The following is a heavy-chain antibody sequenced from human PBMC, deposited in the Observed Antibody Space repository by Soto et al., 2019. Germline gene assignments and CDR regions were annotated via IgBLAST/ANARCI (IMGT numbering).Heavy chain of an antibody. V-gene: IGHV3-9*01. CDR3: VKDMSAGGNYGGYYFES. J-gene: IGHJ4*02. Sequence: EVQLVESGGGLVLPGRSLRLSCAASGFTFDDYVMHWVRQAPGKGLEWVARVSWNSGSIGYADSVKGRFSISRDNAKNSVYLQMNNLRPEDTAFYYCVKDMSAGGNYGGYYFESWGQGTLVTVSS. D-gene: IGHD1-26*01. CDR2: VSWNSGSI. CDR1: GFTFDDYV.